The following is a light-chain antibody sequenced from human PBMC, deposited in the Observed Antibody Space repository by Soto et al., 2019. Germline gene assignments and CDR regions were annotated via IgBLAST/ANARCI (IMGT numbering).Light chain of an antibody. CDR3: QQLNTYPIT. CDR1: QDIGSY. J-gene: IGKJ5*01. CDR2: LAS. Sequence: DIQLTQSPSFLSAPVGDRVTITCRASQDIGSYLAWYQQKAEGAPKXMIYLASTLQSGVPSRFSGSGSGTEFTLTISSLQPEDLATYYCQQLNTYPITFGQGTRLEIK. V-gene: IGKV1-9*01.